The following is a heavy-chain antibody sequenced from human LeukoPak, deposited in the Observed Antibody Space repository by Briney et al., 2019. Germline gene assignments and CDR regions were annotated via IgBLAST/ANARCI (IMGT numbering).Heavy chain of an antibody. D-gene: IGHD3-22*01. CDR3: ARADTMLVYFDY. CDR1: GYTFTDFY. CDR2: VNPNSGGT. Sequence: ASVKLSCKTSGYTFTDFYFHWVRQAPGQGLEWMGCVNPNSGGTIYTQKFQDRVTMTRDMSISTVYMELSRLRSDDTAIYYCARADTMLVYFDYWGQGTLVTVSS. V-gene: IGHV1-2*02. J-gene: IGHJ4*02.